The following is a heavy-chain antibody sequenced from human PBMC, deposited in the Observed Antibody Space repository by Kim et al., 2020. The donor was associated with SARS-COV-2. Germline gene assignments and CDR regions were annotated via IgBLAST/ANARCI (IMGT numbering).Heavy chain of an antibody. J-gene: IGHJ4*02. CDR3: ASDYVWGSYRFRFDY. D-gene: IGHD3-16*02. Sequence: QKFQGRVTITADKSTSTAYMGLSSLRSEDTAVYYCASDYVWGSYRFRFDYWGQGTLVTVSS. V-gene: IGHV1-69*04.